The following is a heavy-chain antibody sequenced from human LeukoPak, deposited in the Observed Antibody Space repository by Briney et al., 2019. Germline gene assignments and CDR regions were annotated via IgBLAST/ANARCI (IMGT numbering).Heavy chain of an antibody. D-gene: IGHD3-22*01. V-gene: IGHV1-8*01. Sequence: ASVKVSCKASGYTFTSYDINWVRQAPGQGLEWMGWMNPNSGNTGYAQKFQGRVTMIRNTSISTAYMELSSLRSEDTAVYYCARGHYYDSSGYSGYWGQGTLVTVSS. J-gene: IGHJ4*02. CDR2: MNPNSGNT. CDR1: GYTFTSYD. CDR3: ARGHYYDSSGYSGY.